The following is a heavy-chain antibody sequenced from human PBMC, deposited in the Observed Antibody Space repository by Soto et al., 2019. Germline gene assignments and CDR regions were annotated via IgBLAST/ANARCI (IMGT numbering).Heavy chain of an antibody. Sequence: TGESLKISCKGSGYSFAGYWITWVREKPVKGLEWMGRIDPSDSQTYYSPSFRGHVTISVTKSITTVFLQWSSLRASDTAMYYCARQIYDSDTGPNFQYYFDSWGQGTPVTVSS. CDR3: ARQIYDSDTGPNFQYYFDS. CDR1: GYSFAGYW. V-gene: IGHV5-10-1*01. CDR2: IDPSDSQT. J-gene: IGHJ4*02. D-gene: IGHD3-22*01.